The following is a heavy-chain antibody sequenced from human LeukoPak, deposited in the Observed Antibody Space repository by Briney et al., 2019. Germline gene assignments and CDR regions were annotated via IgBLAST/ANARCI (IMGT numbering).Heavy chain of an antibody. CDR2: IYYSGST. V-gene: IGHV4-39*07. CDR1: GGSISSSSYY. Sequence: SETLSLTCTVSGGSISSSSYYWGWIRQPPGKGLEWIGSIYYSGSTYYNPSLKSRVTISVDTSKNQFSLKLSSVTAADTAVYYCARDFSSGWYGDYWGQGTLVTVSS. J-gene: IGHJ4*02. D-gene: IGHD6-19*01. CDR3: ARDFSSGWYGDY.